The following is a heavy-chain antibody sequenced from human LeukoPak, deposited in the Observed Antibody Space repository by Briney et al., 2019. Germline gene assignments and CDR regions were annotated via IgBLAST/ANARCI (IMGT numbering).Heavy chain of an antibody. Sequence: PGGSLRLSCAASGFTFSNACMSWVRQAPGKGLEWVGRIKSKTDSGTTDYAAPVKGRFTISRDDSKNTLYLQMNSLKTEDTAVYYCTTLGDYRAYWGQGTLVTVSS. D-gene: IGHD4-17*01. CDR2: IKSKTDSGTT. CDR3: TTLGDYRAY. J-gene: IGHJ4*02. CDR1: GFTFSNAC. V-gene: IGHV3-15*07.